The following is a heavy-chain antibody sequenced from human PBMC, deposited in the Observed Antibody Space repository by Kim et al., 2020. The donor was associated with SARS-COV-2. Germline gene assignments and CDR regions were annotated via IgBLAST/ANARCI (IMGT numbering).Heavy chain of an antibody. CDR1: GYTFTGYY. CDR3: ASSPHYYDSSGYYFNDY. Sequence: ASVKVSCKASGYTFTGYYMHWVRQAPGQGLEWMGRINPNSGGTNYAQKFQGRVTMTRDTSISTAYMELSRLRSDDTAVYYCASSPHYYDSSGYYFNDYWGQGTLVTVSS. J-gene: IGHJ4*02. V-gene: IGHV1-2*06. D-gene: IGHD3-22*01. CDR2: INPNSGGT.